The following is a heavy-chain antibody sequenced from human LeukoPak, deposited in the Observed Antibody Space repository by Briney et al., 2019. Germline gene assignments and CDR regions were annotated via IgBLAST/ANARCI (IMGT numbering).Heavy chain of an antibody. J-gene: IGHJ4*02. CDR3: ARYHYYDSSGYHYFDY. D-gene: IGHD3-22*01. Sequence: ASVKVSCKASGYTFTSYGISWVRQAPGQGLEWMGWINPNSGGTSYAQKFQGRVTMTRDTSISTAYMELSRLRSDDTAVYYCARYHYYDSSGYHYFDYWGQGTLVTVSS. CDR2: INPNSGGT. V-gene: IGHV1-2*02. CDR1: GYTFTSYG.